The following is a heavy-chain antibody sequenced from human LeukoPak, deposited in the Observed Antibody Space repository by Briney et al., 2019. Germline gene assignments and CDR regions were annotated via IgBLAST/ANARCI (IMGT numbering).Heavy chain of an antibody. V-gene: IGHV3-30*03. CDR3: ARGRLNYDYVWGPKSYYYYGMDV. CDR1: GFTFSSYG. CDR2: ISYDGSNK. J-gene: IGHJ6*02. D-gene: IGHD3-16*01. Sequence: GGSLRLSCAASGFTFSSYGMHWVRQAPGKGLEWVAVISYDGSNKYYADSVKGRFTISRDNSKNTLYLQMNSLRSEDTAVYYCARGRLNYDYVWGPKSYYYYGMDVWGQGTTVTVSS.